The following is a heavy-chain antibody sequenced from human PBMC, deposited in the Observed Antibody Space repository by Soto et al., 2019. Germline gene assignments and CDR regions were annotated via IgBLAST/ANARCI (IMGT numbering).Heavy chain of an antibody. CDR2: INDTGNI. CDR3: ARGLIVWFGELSRRGGYYYCMDV. Sequence: QVQLQQWGAGLLKPSETLSLTCAVYGGSFSGYQWTWIRQTPGKGLEWIGEINDTGNINYNPSLKSRVTIFIDPPKKQISLKLSSVTAADTAVYYCARGLIVWFGELSRRGGYYYCMDVWGKGTTVTVSS. D-gene: IGHD3-10*01. CDR1: GGSFSGYQ. J-gene: IGHJ6*03. V-gene: IGHV4-34*01.